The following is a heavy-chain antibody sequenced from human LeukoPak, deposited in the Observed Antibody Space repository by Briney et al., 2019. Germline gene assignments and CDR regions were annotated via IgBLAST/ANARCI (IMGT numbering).Heavy chain of an antibody. CDR1: GFTFSSYS. CDR3: ARDPYSGSYGPYYYYYMDV. Sequence: GGSLRLSCAASGFTFSSYSINWVRQAPGKGPEWVSSITSSSSYIYYADSVKGRFTISRDNAKNSLYLQMDSLRVEDKAVYYCARDPYSGSYGPYYYYYMDVWGEGTTVTISS. J-gene: IGHJ6*03. V-gene: IGHV3-21*06. D-gene: IGHD1-26*01. CDR2: ITSSSSYI.